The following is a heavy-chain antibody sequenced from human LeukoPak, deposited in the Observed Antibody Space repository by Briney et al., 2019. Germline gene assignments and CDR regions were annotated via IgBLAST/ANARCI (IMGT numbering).Heavy chain of an antibody. CDR3: TTGIDDEGGY. J-gene: IGHJ4*02. V-gene: IGHV3-15*07. Sequence: GGSLRLSCAASGFTYSNVWMNWVRQAPGKGLEWVGRIKTNAEGGTLDYTAPVKGRFTISRDDSKNTLYLQMDSLEVEDTGMYYCTTGIDDEGGYWGQGTLVTVSS. CDR2: IKTNAEGGTL. CDR1: GFTYSNVW. D-gene: IGHD3-3*02.